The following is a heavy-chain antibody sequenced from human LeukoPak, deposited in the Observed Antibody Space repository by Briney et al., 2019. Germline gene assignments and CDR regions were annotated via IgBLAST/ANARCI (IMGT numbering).Heavy chain of an antibody. CDR1: GFTVSSNY. J-gene: IGHJ5*02. CDR3: ARGKTTVTTWFDP. D-gene: IGHD4-17*01. Sequence: QPGGSLRLSCAASGFTVSSNYMGWVRQAPGKGLEWVSVIYTGGSTYYADSVKGRFTISRDNSKNTLYLQMNSLRAEDTAVYYCARGKTTVTTWFDPWGQGTLVTVSS. CDR2: IYTGGST. V-gene: IGHV3-66*01.